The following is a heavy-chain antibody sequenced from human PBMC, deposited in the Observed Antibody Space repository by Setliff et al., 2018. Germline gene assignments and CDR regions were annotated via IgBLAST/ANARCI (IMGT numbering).Heavy chain of an antibody. CDR3: ARGGMAAAGRKGVFEH. V-gene: IGHV1-46*01. CDR1: GYSFTTYY. J-gene: IGHJ4*02. Sequence: ASVKVSCKASGYSFTTYYMHWVRQAPGQGPEWMGIINTGGGSASYAEKFEGRVTMTSDTSARKVYMEVNILRSDDTAMYYCARGGMAAAGRKGVFEHWGQGTLVTVS. CDR2: INTGGGSA. D-gene: IGHD6-13*01.